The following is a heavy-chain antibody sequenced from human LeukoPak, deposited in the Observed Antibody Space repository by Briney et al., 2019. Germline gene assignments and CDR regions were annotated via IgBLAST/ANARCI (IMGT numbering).Heavy chain of an antibody. CDR2: ISSSSSTI. V-gene: IGHV3-48*01. CDR3: ARGSSDQLELFPFDI. Sequence: GGSLRLSCAASGFTFSSYSMNWVRQAPGKGLEWVSYISSSSSTIYYADSVKGRFTISRDNAKNSLYLQMNSLRAEDTAVYYCARGSSDQLELFPFDIWGQGTMVTVSS. CDR1: GFTFSSYS. J-gene: IGHJ3*02. D-gene: IGHD1-7*01.